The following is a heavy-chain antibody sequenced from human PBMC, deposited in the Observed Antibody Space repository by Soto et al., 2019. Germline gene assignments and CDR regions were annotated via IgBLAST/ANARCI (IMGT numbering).Heavy chain of an antibody. CDR3: ARDRQTSQDYYDSSGYYYL. Sequence: SVKVSCKASGGTFSSYTISWVRQAPGQGLEWMGRIIPILGIANYAQKFQGRVTITADKSTSTAYMELSSLRSEDTAVYYCARDRQTSQDYYDSSGYYYLWGQGTLVTAPQ. V-gene: IGHV1-69*04. CDR1: GGTFSSYT. CDR2: IIPILGIA. J-gene: IGHJ5*02. D-gene: IGHD3-22*01.